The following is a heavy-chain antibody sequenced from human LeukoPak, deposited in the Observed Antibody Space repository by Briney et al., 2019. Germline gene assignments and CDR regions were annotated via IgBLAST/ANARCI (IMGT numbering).Heavy chain of an antibody. CDR1: VFTFSRFA. CDR3: ATERTNSGWSIAADY. Sequence: GGALTLSCAASVFTFSRFAMSWVRQAPGKGLEWVSAMSVGASPTYYADSVKGRLTISRDNFKNTLYLQMNSPRAEDTGIYVCATERTNSGWSIAADYWGQRDLVTVSS. V-gene: IGHV3-23*01. CDR2: MSVGASPT. J-gene: IGHJ4*02. D-gene: IGHD6-19*01.